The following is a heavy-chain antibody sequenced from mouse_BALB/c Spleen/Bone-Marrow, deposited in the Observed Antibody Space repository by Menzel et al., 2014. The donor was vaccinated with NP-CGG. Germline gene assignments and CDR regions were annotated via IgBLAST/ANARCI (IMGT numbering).Heavy chain of an antibody. CDR1: GYTFTSYY. Sequence: QVQLQQSGAELVKPGASVKLSCKASGYTFTSYYMYWVKQRPGQGLEWIGEINPSNGGTNFNEKFKSKATLTVDKSSSIAYMQLSSLTSEGSAVYYCTRSTMITYFDYWGQGTTLTVSS. V-gene: IGHV1S81*02. D-gene: IGHD2-4*01. CDR3: TRSTMITYFDY. J-gene: IGHJ2*01. CDR2: INPSNGGT.